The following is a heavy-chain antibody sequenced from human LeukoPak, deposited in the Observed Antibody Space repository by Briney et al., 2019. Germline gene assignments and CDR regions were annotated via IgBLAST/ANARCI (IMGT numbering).Heavy chain of an antibody. V-gene: IGHV3-30-3*01. J-gene: IGHJ4*02. Sequence: PGGPLRLSCAASGFTFSSYAMHWVRQAPGKGPEWVAVISYDGSNKYYADSVKGRFTISRDNSKNTLYLQMNSLRAEDTAVYYCARASDLYFDYWGQGTLVTVSS. CDR3: ARASDLYFDY. CDR2: ISYDGSNK. CDR1: GFTFSSYA.